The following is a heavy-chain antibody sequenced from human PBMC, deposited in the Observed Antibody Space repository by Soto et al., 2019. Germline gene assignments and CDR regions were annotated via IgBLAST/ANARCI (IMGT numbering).Heavy chain of an antibody. J-gene: IGHJ4*02. V-gene: IGHV1-69*13. D-gene: IGHD5-12*01. CDR3: ARPYSGYDPSLLDY. CDR2: IIPIFGTA. Sequence: SVKVSCKASGGTFSSYAISWVRQAPGQGLEWMGGIIPIFGTANYAQKFQGRVTITADESTSTAYMELSSLRSEDTAVYYCARPYSGYDPSLLDYWGQGTLVTVSS. CDR1: GGTFSSYA.